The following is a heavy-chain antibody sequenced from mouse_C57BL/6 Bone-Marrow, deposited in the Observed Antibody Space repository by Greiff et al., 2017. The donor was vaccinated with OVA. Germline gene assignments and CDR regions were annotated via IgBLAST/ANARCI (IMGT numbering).Heavy chain of an antibody. D-gene: IGHD2-4*01. Sequence: EVHLVESGGGLVKPGGSLKLSCAASGFTFSDYGMHWVRQAPEKGLEWVAYISSGSSTIYYADTVKGRFTISRDNAKNTLFLQMTSLRSEDTAMYYCARCAMIRSWYFDYWGQGTTLTVSS. J-gene: IGHJ2*01. CDR2: ISSGSSTI. V-gene: IGHV5-17*01. CDR1: GFTFSDYG. CDR3: ARCAMIRSWYFDY.